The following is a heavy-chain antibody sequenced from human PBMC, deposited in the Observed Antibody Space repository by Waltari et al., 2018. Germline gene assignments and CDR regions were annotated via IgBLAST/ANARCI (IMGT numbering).Heavy chain of an antibody. V-gene: IGHV4-39*01. J-gene: IGHJ4*02. CDR2: NYYSGST. D-gene: IGHD3-10*01. CDR1: GGSISSSSYY. CDR3: ARHPRLWFGELLYYFDY. Sequence: QLQLQESGPGLVKPSETLSLTCTVSGGSISSSSYYWGWIRQPPGKGLEWIGSNYYSGSTYYNPSRKSRVTISVDTSKNQFSLKLSSVTAADTAVYYCARHPRLWFGELLYYFDYWGQGTLVTVAS.